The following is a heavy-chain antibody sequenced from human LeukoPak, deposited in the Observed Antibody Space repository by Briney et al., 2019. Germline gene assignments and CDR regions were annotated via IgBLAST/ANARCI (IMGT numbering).Heavy chain of an antibody. CDR3: AKDPRITKNYYYNYYMDV. V-gene: IGHV3-23*01. J-gene: IGHJ6*03. D-gene: IGHD3-3*01. CDR2: ISGSGGST. Sequence: GGSLRLSCAASGFTFSNAWMSWVRQAPGKGLEWVSAISGSGGSTNYVDSVKGRFTISRDNSKNTLYLQMNSLRAEDTALYYCAKDPRITKNYYYNYYMDVWGKGTTVTVSS. CDR1: GFTFSNAW.